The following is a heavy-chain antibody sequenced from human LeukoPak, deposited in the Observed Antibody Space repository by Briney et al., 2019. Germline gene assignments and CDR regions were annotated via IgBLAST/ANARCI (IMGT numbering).Heavy chain of an antibody. CDR1: GFTFSTYA. J-gene: IGHJ1*01. V-gene: IGHV3-30*04. D-gene: IGHD3-22*01. CDR3: ARGPPLDSSGWYFQH. Sequence: PGGSLRLSCAASGFTFSTYAMHWVRQAPGKGLEWVAVISYDGKNKYYADSVKGRFTISRDNSKNTLYLQMNSLRAEDTAVYYCARGPPLDSSGWYFQHWGQGTLVTVSS. CDR2: ISYDGKNK.